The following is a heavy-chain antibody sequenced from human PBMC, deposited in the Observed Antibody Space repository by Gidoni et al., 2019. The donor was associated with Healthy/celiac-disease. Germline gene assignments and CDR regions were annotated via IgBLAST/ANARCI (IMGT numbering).Heavy chain of an antibody. J-gene: IGHJ3*02. Sequence: QVQLVQSGAEVKKPGASLKVSCHASGGHFSISAIRWVRQAPGQGLEWMGGIIPILGTANYAQKFQGRVTITADESTSTAYMELSSLRSEDTAVYYCARRTYYYDSSGHKPRPFDIWGQGTMVTVSS. CDR3: ARRTYYYDSSGHKPRPFDI. CDR2: IIPILGTA. CDR1: GGHFSISA. D-gene: IGHD3-22*01. V-gene: IGHV1-69*01.